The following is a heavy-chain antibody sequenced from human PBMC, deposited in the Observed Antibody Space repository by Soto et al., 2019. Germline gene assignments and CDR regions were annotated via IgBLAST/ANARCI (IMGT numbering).Heavy chain of an antibody. CDR1: SGSIFTTNW. V-gene: IGHV4-4*02. CDR2: IYHSGSP. D-gene: IGHD3-16*01. Sequence: QVQLQESGPGLVKPSGTLSLTCAASSGSIFTTNWWSWVRQSPGRGLQWIGDIYHSGSPKYNPFLKSRVSISIHKSKARFFLPRPSVTAADTAVYYSARKTDVATAKVGGGYVFDVWGQGTMVTVSS. J-gene: IGHJ3*01. CDR3: ARKTDVATAKVGGGYVFDV.